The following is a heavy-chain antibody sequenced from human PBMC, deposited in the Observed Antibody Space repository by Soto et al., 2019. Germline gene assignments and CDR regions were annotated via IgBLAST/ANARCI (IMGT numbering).Heavy chain of an antibody. V-gene: IGHV3-23*01. Sequence: GGSLRLSCAASGFTFSSYTMNWVRQAPGKGLEWVSAISGSGGSTYYADSVKGRFTISRDNSKNTLYLQMNSLRAEDTAVYYCAKDGPYYYYGMDCWGQGTTVTVSS. J-gene: IGHJ6*02. CDR1: GFTFSSYT. CDR3: AKDGPYYYYGMDC. CDR2: ISGSGGST.